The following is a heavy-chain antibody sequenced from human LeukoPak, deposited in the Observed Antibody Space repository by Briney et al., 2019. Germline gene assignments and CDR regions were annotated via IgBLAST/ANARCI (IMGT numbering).Heavy chain of an antibody. CDR1: GGSISSSSYY. D-gene: IGHD1-7*01. V-gene: IGHV4-61*01. Sequence: PSETLSLTCTVSGGSISSSSYYWSWIRQPPGRGLEWIGYIYYSGYTNYNPSLKSRVTISVDTSKNQFSLKLSSVTAADTAVYYCARSRRPGTAFDYWGQGTLVTVSS. CDR3: ARSRRPGTAFDY. CDR2: IYYSGYT. J-gene: IGHJ4*02.